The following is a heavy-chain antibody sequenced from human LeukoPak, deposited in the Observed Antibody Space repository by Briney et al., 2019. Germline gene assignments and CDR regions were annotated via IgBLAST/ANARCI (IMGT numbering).Heavy chain of an antibody. CDR3: ARGDGYSYGTFDY. D-gene: IGHD5-18*01. Sequence: NPSETLSLTCTVSGGSISSYYWSWIRQPPGKGLEWIGYIYYSGSTNYNPSLKSRVTISVDTSKNQFSLKLSSVTAADTAVYYCARGDGYSYGTFDYWGQGTLVTVSS. CDR1: GGSISSYY. V-gene: IGHV4-59*01. J-gene: IGHJ4*02. CDR2: IYYSGST.